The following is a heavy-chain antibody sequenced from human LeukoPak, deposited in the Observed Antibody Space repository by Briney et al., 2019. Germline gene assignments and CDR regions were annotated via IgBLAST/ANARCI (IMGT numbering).Heavy chain of an antibody. D-gene: IGHD1-26*01. J-gene: IGHJ4*02. CDR2: IYYSGST. V-gene: IGHV4-59*01. CDR1: GGSISPYY. CDR3: ARIGNSGSYYTLFDY. Sequence: SETLSLTCTVSGGSISPYYWSWIRQPPGMGLEWIGYIYYSGSTTYNPSLKSRVTISVDTSKNQFSLKLSSVTAADTAVYYCARIGNSGSYYTLFDYWGQGTLVTVSS.